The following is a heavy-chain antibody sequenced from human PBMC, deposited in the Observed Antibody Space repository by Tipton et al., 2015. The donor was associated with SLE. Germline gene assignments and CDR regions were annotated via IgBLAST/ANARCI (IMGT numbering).Heavy chain of an antibody. CDR2: IYTSGST. J-gene: IGHJ2*01. D-gene: IGHD4-17*01. CDR1: GGSISSYY. Sequence: TLSLTCTVSGGSISSYYWSWIRQPAGKGLEWIGRIYTSGSTNYNPSHKSRVTMSVDTSKNQFSLKLSSVTAADTAVYYCARGDTVSLYFDLWGRGTLVTVSS. CDR3: ARGDTVSLYFDL. V-gene: IGHV4-4*07.